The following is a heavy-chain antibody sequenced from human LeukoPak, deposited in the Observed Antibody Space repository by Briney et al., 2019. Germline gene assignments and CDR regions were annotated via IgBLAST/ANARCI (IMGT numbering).Heavy chain of an antibody. D-gene: IGHD3-22*01. V-gene: IGHV5-51*01. Sequence: GESLQISCKGSGYSFTNYWIGWVRQMPGKGLEWMGIIYPGDSDTKYSPSFQGQVTISADKSISTAYLQWSSLKASDTAMYYCARSITTDAFDIWGQGTMVTVSS. CDR2: IYPGDSDT. CDR1: GYSFTNYW. J-gene: IGHJ3*02. CDR3: ARSITTDAFDI.